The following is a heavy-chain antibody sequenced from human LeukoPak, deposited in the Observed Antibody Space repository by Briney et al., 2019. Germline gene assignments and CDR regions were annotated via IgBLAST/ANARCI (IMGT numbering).Heavy chain of an antibody. CDR2: IYTSGST. J-gene: IGHJ5*02. V-gene: IGHV4-61*02. CDR1: GGSISSGSYY. Sequence: SETLSLTCIVSGGSISSGSYYWSWIRQPAGKGLEWIGRIYTSGSTNYNPSLKSRVTISVDTSKNQFSLKLSSVTAADTAVYYCARETYYYDSSGYHWGQGTLVTVSS. CDR3: ARETYYYDSSGYH. D-gene: IGHD3-22*01.